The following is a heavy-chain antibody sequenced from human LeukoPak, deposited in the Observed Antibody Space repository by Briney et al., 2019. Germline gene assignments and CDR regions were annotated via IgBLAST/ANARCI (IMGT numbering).Heavy chain of an antibody. Sequence: ASVKVSCKVSGYTLTELSMHWVRQAPGKGLEWMGGFDPEDGETIYAQKFQGRVTMTEDTSTDTAYMELSSLRSKDTAVYYCATDSQMITYYYDSSGYSDWGQGTLVTVSS. J-gene: IGHJ4*02. CDR2: FDPEDGET. D-gene: IGHD3-22*01. CDR3: ATDSQMITYYYDSSGYSD. CDR1: GYTLTELS. V-gene: IGHV1-24*01.